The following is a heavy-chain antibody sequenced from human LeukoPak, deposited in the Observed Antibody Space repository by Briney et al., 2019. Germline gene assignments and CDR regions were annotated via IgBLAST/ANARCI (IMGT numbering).Heavy chain of an antibody. J-gene: IGHJ6*02. CDR1: GGSISTYY. V-gene: IGHV4-4*07. CDR2: VYRSGNG. D-gene: IGHD3-9*01. Sequence: PSETLSLTCSVSGGSISTYYWSWIRQPTGKGLEWIGRVYRSGNGNYNPSLQSRVTMSVDTSKNQISLRLRSVIAADTAVYYCARDDFEYSVHYGMDVWGQGTAVTVSS. CDR3: ARDDFEYSVHYGMDV.